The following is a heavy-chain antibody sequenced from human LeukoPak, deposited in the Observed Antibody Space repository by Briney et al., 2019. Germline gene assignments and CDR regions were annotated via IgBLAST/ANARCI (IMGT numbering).Heavy chain of an antibody. D-gene: IGHD3-9*01. CDR2: ISSSSSYI. J-gene: IGHJ6*02. Sequence: PGGSLRLSCAASGFTFSSYSMNWVRQAPGKGLEWVSSISSSSSYIYYADSVKGRFTISRDNAKNSLYLQMNSLRAEDTAVYYCARDSYDKGVYGMDVWGQGTTVTVSS. CDR3: ARDSYDKGVYGMDV. V-gene: IGHV3-21*01. CDR1: GFTFSSYS.